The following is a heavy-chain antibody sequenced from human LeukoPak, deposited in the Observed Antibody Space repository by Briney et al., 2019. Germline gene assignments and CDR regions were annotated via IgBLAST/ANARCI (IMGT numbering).Heavy chain of an antibody. CDR3: AKDPRKSYYDSSGYYLNWFDP. J-gene: IGHJ5*02. V-gene: IGHV3-23*01. D-gene: IGHD3-22*01. CDR2: ISGSGGST. CDR1: GFTLSSYA. Sequence: PGGSLRLSCAASGFTLSSYAMSWVRQAPGKGLEWVSAISGSGGSTYYADSVKGRFTISRDNSKNTLYLQMNSLRAEDTAVYYCAKDPRKSYYDSSGYYLNWFDPWGQGTLVTVSS.